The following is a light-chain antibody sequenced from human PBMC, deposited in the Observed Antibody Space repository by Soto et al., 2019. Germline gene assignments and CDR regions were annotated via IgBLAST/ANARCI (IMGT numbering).Light chain of an antibody. V-gene: IGKV3-20*01. Sequence: EIAFTQSPGTLSLSPGERATLSCRASQSVGNNFLAWYQQKPGQAPRLLISSASNRATGIPDRFSGSGSATDFTLTISRLEPEDFAVYYCQQSAYSPLTFGGGTKVDIK. CDR3: QQSAYSPLT. CDR2: SAS. CDR1: QSVGNNF. J-gene: IGKJ4*01.